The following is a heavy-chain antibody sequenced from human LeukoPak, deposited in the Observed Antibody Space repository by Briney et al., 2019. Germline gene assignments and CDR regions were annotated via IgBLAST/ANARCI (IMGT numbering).Heavy chain of an antibody. CDR1: GGSVSSGSYY. V-gene: IGHV4-61*01. CDR2: IYYSGST. CDR3: ARDRDDAFDI. D-gene: IGHD5-24*01. Sequence: SETLSLTCTVSGGSVSSGSYYWSWIRQPPGKGLEWIGYIYYSGSTNYNPSLKSRVTISADTSKNQFSLKLSSVTAADTAVYYCARDRDDAFDIWGQGTMVTVSS. J-gene: IGHJ3*02.